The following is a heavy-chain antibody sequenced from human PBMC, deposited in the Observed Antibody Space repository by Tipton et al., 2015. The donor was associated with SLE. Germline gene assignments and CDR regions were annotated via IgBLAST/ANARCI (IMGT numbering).Heavy chain of an antibody. V-gene: IGHV4-34*01. J-gene: IGHJ4*02. D-gene: IGHD1-1*01. CDR1: GGSFSGYY. Sequence: TPSLTCAVYGGSFSGYYWSWIRQPPGKGLEWIGEINHSGSTNYNPSLKSRVTISVDTSKNQFSLKLSSVTAADTAVYYCARGVLRPFDYWGQGTLVTVSS. CDR2: INHSGST. CDR3: ARGVLRPFDY.